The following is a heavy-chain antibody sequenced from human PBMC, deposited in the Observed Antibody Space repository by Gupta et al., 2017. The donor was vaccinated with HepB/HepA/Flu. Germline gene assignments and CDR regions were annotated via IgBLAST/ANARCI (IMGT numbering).Heavy chain of an antibody. Sequence: QITLKESSPTLVKPTQNLTLTCTFSGFSLSTGGESVGWIRQAPGKALEWLALIYWDDAKHYSPSLKSRLTITKDTSKNQVVLTMTNMDPVDTATYYCAHRDYFDYWGQGTLVTVSS. CDR1: GFSLSTGGES. CDR3: AHRDYFDY. CDR2: IYWDDAK. J-gene: IGHJ4*02. V-gene: IGHV2-5*02.